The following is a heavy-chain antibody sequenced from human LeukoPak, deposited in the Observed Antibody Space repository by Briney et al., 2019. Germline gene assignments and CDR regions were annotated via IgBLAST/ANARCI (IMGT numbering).Heavy chain of an antibody. J-gene: IGHJ4*02. D-gene: IGHD5-24*01. Sequence: GGSLRLSCAASGFIFSSYAMSWVRQAPGKGLEWVSAISGSGGSTYYADSVKGRLTISRDNSKNTLYLQMNSLRAEDTAVYYCAKNRNGYNLFDYWGQGTLVTVSS. CDR2: ISGSGGST. CDR3: AKNRNGYNLFDY. V-gene: IGHV3-23*01. CDR1: GFIFSSYA.